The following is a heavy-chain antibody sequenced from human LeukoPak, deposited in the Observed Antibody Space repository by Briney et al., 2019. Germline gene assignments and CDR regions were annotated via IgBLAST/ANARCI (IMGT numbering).Heavy chain of an antibody. J-gene: IGHJ4*02. CDR2: IYHSGST. V-gene: IGHV4-4*02. D-gene: IGHD3-10*02. CDR3: ARQSYVPTYYFDY. Sequence: PSETLSLTCAVSGASISSNNWWWSWVRQPPGKGLEWIGEIYHSGSTNYNPSLKSRVAISVDKSKNQFSLKLSSVTAAGTAVYYCARQSYVPTYYFDYWGQGTLVTVSS. CDR1: GASISSNNW.